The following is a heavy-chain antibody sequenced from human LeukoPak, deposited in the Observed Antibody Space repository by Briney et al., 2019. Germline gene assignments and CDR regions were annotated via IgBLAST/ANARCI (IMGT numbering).Heavy chain of an antibody. J-gene: IGHJ4*02. V-gene: IGHV1-46*01. CDR3: ARQGTYSSAIGMGY. CDR2: INPSGGST. CDR1: GYTFTNHY. D-gene: IGHD6-19*01. Sequence: ASVKVSCKASGYTFTNHYMYWVRQAPGQGVEWMGVINPSGGSTSYAQKFQGRVTMTRDTSTRTVYMEVNSLRSEDTAVYYCARQGTYSSAIGMGYWGQGTLVTVSS.